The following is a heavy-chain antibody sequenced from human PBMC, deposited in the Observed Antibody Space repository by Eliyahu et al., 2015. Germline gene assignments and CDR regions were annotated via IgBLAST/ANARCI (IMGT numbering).Heavy chain of an antibody. V-gene: IGHV3-15*01. Sequence: EVQLVEXGGGLXKPGGSXRXSXAASGFPXXNAWMSWVRQAPGKGLEWVGRIKSKTDGGTTDYAAPVKGRFTISRDDSKTTLYLQMNSLKTEDTAVYYCTTDRGGYYHSSGYSYYLDYWGQGTLVTVSS. D-gene: IGHD3-22*01. CDR1: GFPXXNAW. CDR2: IKSKTDGGTT. CDR3: TTDRGGYYHSSGYSYYLDY. J-gene: IGHJ4*02.